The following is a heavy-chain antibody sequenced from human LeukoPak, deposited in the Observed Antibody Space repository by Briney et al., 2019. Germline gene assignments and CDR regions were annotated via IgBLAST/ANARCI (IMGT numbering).Heavy chain of an antibody. CDR2: IHQSGST. D-gene: IGHD6-13*01. CDR1: GYSISSGYY. J-gene: IGHJ5*02. Sequence: SETLSLTCTVSGYSISSGYYWGWIRQPPGKGLEWIGSIHQSGSTYYNPSLKSRVTISVDTSKNQFSLKLSSVTAADTAVYYCASGIAAARGNWFDPWGQGTLVTVSS. V-gene: IGHV4-38-2*02. CDR3: ASGIAAARGNWFDP.